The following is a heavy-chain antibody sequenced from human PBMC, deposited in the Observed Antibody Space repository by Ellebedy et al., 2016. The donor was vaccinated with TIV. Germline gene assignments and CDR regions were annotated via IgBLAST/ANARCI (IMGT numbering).Heavy chain of an antibody. Sequence: SETLSLXCTVSGGSTSSYYWSWIRQPPGKGLEWIGYIYYSGSTNYNPSLKSRVTISVDTSKNQFSLKLSSVTAADTAVYYCARVYSGYENFDYWGQGTLVTVSS. J-gene: IGHJ4*02. CDR1: GGSTSSYY. CDR2: IYYSGST. V-gene: IGHV4-59*01. D-gene: IGHD5-12*01. CDR3: ARVYSGYENFDY.